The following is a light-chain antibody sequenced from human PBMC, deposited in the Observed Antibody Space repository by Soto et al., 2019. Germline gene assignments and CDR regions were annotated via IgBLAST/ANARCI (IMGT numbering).Light chain of an antibody. V-gene: IGKV4-1*01. CDR3: QQYYSTPWT. CDR2: WAS. CDR1: QSGLYSSNNKNY. J-gene: IGKJ1*01. Sequence: DIVMTQSPDSLAVSLGERATINCTSSQSGLYSSNNKNYLAWYQQKPGQPPKLLMYWASTRESGVPDRFSGSGSGTDFTLTISSLQAEDVAVYYCQQYYSTPWTFGQGTKVEIK.